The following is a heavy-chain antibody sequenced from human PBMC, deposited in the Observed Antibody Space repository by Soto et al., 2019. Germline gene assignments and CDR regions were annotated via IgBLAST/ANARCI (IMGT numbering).Heavy chain of an antibody. CDR2: ISGSGGST. V-gene: IGHV3-23*01. D-gene: IGHD5-12*01. CDR1: GFTFSSYA. J-gene: IGHJ4*02. CDR3: ATFSGYDQSAY. Sequence: GGSLRLSCAASGFTFSSYAMSWVRQAPGKGLELVSAISGSGGSTYYADSVKGRFTISRDNAKNSLYLQMNSLRAEDTAVYYCATFSGYDQSAYWGQGTLVTVSS.